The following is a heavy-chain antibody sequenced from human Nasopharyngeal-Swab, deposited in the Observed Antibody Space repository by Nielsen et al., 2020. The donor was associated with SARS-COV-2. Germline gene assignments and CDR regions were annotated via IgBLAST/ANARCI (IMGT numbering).Heavy chain of an antibody. CDR3: ARVYSRSSEY. CDR1: GYTFTDYY. V-gene: IGHV1-2*06. CDR2: INPNSGDT. D-gene: IGHD6-6*01. J-gene: IGHJ4*02. Sequence: ASVKVSCKASGYTFTDYYMHWVRQAPGQGLEWMGRINPNSGDTNYAQKFQGRVTMTRDTSISTAYMELSRLRSDDTAVYYCARVYSRSSEYWGQGTQVTVSS.